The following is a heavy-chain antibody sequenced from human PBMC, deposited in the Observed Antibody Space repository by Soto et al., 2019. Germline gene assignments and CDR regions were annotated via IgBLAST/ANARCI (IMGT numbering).Heavy chain of an antibody. CDR3: ARAMGSDGWSNHPFDI. D-gene: IGHD6-19*01. CDR1: GFTFSRYW. J-gene: IGHJ3*02. Sequence: EVQVVESGGDLVQPGGSLRLSCGASGFTFSRYWMDWVRQAPRKGLEWVATIKHDGSEKNYVDSVKGRFIISRDNAKNSLVLQMNGVRVENTAVYFCARAMGSDGWSNHPFDIWGQGTMVTVSS. CDR2: IKHDGSEK. V-gene: IGHV3-7*04.